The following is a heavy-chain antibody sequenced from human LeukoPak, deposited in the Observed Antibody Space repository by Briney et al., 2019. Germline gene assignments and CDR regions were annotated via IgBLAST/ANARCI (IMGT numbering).Heavy chain of an antibody. V-gene: IGHV4-34*01. J-gene: IGHJ4*02. Sequence: KPSETLSLTCAVSGGAFSGYYWSWIRQPPGKGLEWIGEINHSGSTNYNPSLKSRVTISVDTSKNQFSLKLSSVTAADTAVYYCARGQVGRAGTFRIWAYFDHWGQGTLVIVSS. CDR1: GGAFSGYY. CDR3: ARGQVGRAGTFRIWAYFDH. D-gene: IGHD6-19*01. CDR2: INHSGST.